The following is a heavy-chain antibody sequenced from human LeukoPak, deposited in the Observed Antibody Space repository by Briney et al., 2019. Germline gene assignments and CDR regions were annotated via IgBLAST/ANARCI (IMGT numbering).Heavy chain of an antibody. CDR2: IYSGGST. J-gene: IGHJ4*02. Sequence: GGSLRLSCAASGFTVSSNYMSWVSQAPGKGLEWVSVIYSGGSTYYADSVKGRFTISRDNSKNTLYLQMDSLRAEDTAVYYCAREDILTGFDYWGRGTLVTVSS. D-gene: IGHD3-9*01. CDR3: AREDILTGFDY. V-gene: IGHV3-53*01. CDR1: GFTVSSNY.